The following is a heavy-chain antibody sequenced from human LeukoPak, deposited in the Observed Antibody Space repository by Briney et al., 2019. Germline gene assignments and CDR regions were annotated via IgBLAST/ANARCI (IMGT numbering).Heavy chain of an antibody. J-gene: IGHJ5*02. V-gene: IGHV4-4*07. D-gene: IGHD2/OR15-2a*01. CDR2: TYNTGSA. CDR3: ARDVFFRAHNWFDP. Sequence: SETLSLTCNVSGASISSHYWNWIRQPAGKGLEWIGRTYNTGSANYNPSLKSRVTMSLDTSRNQISLKLTSVTAADTAVYYCARDVFFRAHNWFDPWGQGTLVTVSS. CDR1: GASISSHY.